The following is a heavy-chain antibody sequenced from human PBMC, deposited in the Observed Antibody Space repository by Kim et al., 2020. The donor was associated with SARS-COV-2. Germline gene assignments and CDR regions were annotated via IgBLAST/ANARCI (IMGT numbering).Heavy chain of an antibody. CDR3: ARGGEAVVVTASYYFDY. CDR2: ISYDGSNK. J-gene: IGHJ4*01. Sequence: GGSLRLSCAASGFTFSSYAMHWVRQAPGKGLEWVAVISYDGSNKYYADSVKGRFTISRDNSKNTLYLQMNSLRAEDTAVYYCARGGEAVVVTASYYFDY. D-gene: IGHD2-21*02. CDR1: GFTFSSYA. V-gene: IGHV3-30*04.